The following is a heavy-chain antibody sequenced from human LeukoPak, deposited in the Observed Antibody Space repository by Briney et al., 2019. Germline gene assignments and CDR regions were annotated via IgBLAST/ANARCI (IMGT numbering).Heavy chain of an antibody. CDR2: IYSGGST. CDR1: GFTVSSNY. J-gene: IGHJ4*02. D-gene: IGHD6-19*01. Sequence: GGSLRLSCAASGFTVSSNYMSWVRQAPGKGLEWVSVIYSGGSTYYADSVKGRFAISRDNSKNTLCLQMNSLRAEDTAVYYCARGIAVAGTNYFDYWGQGTLVTVSS. CDR3: ARGIAVAGTNYFDY. V-gene: IGHV3-53*01.